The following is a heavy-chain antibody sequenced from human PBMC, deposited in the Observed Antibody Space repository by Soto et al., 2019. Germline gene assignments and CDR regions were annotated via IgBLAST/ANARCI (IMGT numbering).Heavy chain of an antibody. CDR3: AHRPAGGLVDYIWGSYRYPFFDY. V-gene: IGHV2-5*02. J-gene: IGHJ4*02. D-gene: IGHD3-16*02. CDR1: GFSLSTSGVG. CDR2: IYWDDDK. Sequence: QITLKESGPTLVKPTQTLTLTCTFSGFSLSTSGVGVGWIRQPPGKALEWLALIYWDDDKRYSPSLKSRLTITKDTSKNQVVLTMTNMDPVDTATYYCAHRPAGGLVDYIWGSYRYPFFDYWGQGTLVTVSS.